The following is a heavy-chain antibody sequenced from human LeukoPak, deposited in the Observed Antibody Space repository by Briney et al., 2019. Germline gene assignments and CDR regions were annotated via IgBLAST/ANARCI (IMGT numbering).Heavy chain of an antibody. CDR2: TYYRSKWYN. J-gene: IGHJ6*02. CDR3: ARAPVLRFLEWLLEGRKNYYYYYGMDV. V-gene: IGHV6-1*01. D-gene: IGHD3-3*01. Sequence: SQTLSLTCAISGDSVSSNSAAWNWIRQSPSRGLVWLGRTYYRSKWYNDYAVSVKSRITINPDTSKNQFPLQLNSVTPEDTAVYYCARAPVLRFLEWLLEGRKNYYYYYGMDVWGQGTTVTVSS. CDR1: GDSVSSNSAA.